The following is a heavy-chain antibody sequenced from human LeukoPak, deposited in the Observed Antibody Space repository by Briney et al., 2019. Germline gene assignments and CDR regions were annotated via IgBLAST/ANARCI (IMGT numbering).Heavy chain of an antibody. CDR2: IKQDGSEA. CDR3: ARERAIAY. V-gene: IGHV3-7*01. CDR1: GFTFSTYW. J-gene: IGHJ4*02. Sequence: GGHLRLSCAASGFTFSTYWMTWVRLAPGKGLEWVASIKQDGSEAYYVDSVEGRFTISRDNAKNSLYLQMNSLRADDTAVYFCARERAIAYWGQGTLVTVSS.